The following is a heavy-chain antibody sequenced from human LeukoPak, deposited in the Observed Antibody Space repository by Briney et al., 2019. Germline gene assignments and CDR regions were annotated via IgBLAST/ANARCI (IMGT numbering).Heavy chain of an antibody. Sequence: SETLSLTCAVYGGSFSGYYWSWIRQPPGKGLEWIGEINHSGSTNYNPSLKSRVTISVDTSKNQFSLKLSSVTAAGTAVYYCARGDRIVVVTAIGPLDYWGQGTLVTVSS. CDR3: ARGDRIVVVTAIGPLDY. CDR1: GGSFSGYY. D-gene: IGHD2-21*02. CDR2: INHSGST. J-gene: IGHJ4*02. V-gene: IGHV4-34*01.